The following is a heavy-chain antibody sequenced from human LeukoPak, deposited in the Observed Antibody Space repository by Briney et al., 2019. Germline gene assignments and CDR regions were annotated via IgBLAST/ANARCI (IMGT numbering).Heavy chain of an antibody. CDR2: ISVYNGNT. Sequence: ASVKVSCKASGYTFTSYGISWVRQAPGQGLEWMGWISVYNGNTKYAQNFQGRVTMTTDTSTSTAYMELRSLRSDDTAVYYCARDRIAVRPGYFDPWGQGTLVTVSS. CDR3: ARDRIAVRPGYFDP. CDR1: GYTFTSYG. J-gene: IGHJ5*02. V-gene: IGHV1-18*01. D-gene: IGHD6-6*01.